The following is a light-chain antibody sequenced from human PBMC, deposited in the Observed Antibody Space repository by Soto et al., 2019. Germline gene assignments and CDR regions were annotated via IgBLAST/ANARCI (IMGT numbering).Light chain of an antibody. CDR2: DAS. V-gene: IGKV3-20*01. CDR1: HTISSSY. Sequence: EIVLTQSPGTLSLSPGERATLSCRASHTISSSYLAWYQQKPGQAPRLLIYDASSRATGIPDRFSGGGSGTDFTLTISRLEPEDFAVYYCQQFSSYPLTFGGGTKVEIK. J-gene: IGKJ4*01. CDR3: QQFSSYPLT.